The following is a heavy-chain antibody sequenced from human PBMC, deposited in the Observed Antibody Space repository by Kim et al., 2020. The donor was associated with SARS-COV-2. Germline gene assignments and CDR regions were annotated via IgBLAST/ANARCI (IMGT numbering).Heavy chain of an antibody. D-gene: IGHD3-22*01. J-gene: IGHJ5*02. CDR1: GGSISSSSYY. V-gene: IGHV4-39*07. CDR2: IYYSGST. Sequence: SETLSLTCTVSGGSISSSSYYWGWIRQPPGKGLEWIGSIYYSGSTYYNPSLKSRVTISVDTSKNPFSLKLSSVTAADTAVYYCARYYYDSSGYYFDPWGQGTLVTVSS. CDR3: ARYYYDSSGYYFDP.